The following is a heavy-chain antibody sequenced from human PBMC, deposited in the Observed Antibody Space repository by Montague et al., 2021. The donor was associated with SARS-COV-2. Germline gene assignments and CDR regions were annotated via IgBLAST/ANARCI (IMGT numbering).Heavy chain of an antibody. Sequence: SLRLSCAASGFTFSNYEMNWVRQAPGKGLEWVLYISSSCSTIYYADSVKGRLTISIDNAQNSLYLPMNSLRAEDTGVHYCASDRGYGDLYYYGMDVWGQGTTVTVSS. J-gene: IGHJ6*02. CDR1: GFTFSNYE. D-gene: IGHD3-10*01. V-gene: IGHV3-48*03. CDR3: ASDRGYGDLYYYGMDV. CDR2: ISSSCSTI.